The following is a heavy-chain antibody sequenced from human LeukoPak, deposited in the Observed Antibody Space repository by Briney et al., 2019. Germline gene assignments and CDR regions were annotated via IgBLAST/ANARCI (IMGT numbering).Heavy chain of an antibody. CDR3: AKETYSNGYFDY. CDR2: IGSSGTIT. Sequence: GGSLRLSCSASGFTFSSSSMAWVRQAPGKGLEWVSTIGSSGTITFYTDSVKGRFTIFRDNSKNTLYLQMNSLRVEDTAVFYCAKETYSNGYFDYWGQGTLVTVSS. CDR1: GFTFSSSS. J-gene: IGHJ4*02. D-gene: IGHD5-18*01. V-gene: IGHV3-23*01.